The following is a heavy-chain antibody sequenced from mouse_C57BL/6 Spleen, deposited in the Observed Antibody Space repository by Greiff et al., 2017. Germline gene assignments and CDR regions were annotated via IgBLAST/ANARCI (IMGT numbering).Heavy chain of an antibody. D-gene: IGHD2-3*01. V-gene: IGHV1-39*01. CDR3: ARTPVDGYSCFAY. Sequence: VQLKESGPELVKPGASVKISCKASGYSFTDYNMNWVKQSNGKSLEWIGVINPNYGTTSYNQKFKGKSTLTVDQSSSTAYMQLNSLTSEDSAVYDCARTPVDGYSCFAYWGQGTLVTVSA. J-gene: IGHJ3*01. CDR2: INPNYGTT. CDR1: GYSFTDYN.